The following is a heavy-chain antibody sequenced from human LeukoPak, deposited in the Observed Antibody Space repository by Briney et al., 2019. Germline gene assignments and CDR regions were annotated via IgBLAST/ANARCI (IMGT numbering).Heavy chain of an antibody. CDR1: GFTVSSNH. J-gene: IGHJ4*02. D-gene: IGHD1-26*01. V-gene: IGHV3-53*01. Sequence: GGSLRLSRAASGFTVSSNHRTWVGHAPGKGLEGGSVIYSGGSTSYADPVKGRFTISRDNSKNTLYLQMISLRAEDTAVYYCASSIVGTTLGYWGQGTLVTVSS. CDR3: ASSIVGTTLGY. CDR2: IYSGGST.